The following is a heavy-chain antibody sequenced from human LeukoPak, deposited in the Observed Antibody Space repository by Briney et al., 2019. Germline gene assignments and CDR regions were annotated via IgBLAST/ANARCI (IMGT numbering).Heavy chain of an antibody. CDR1: GGSISSSSYY. Sequence: PSETLSLTCTVSGGSISSSSYYWGWIRQPPGKGLEWIGSIYYSGSTYYNPSLKSRVTISVDTSKNQFSLKLSSVTAADTAVYYCARGPGYSSSWYDLDYYYYMDVWGKGTTVTVSS. CDR3: ARGPGYSSSWYDLDYYYYMDV. V-gene: IGHV4-39*07. J-gene: IGHJ6*03. D-gene: IGHD6-13*01. CDR2: IYYSGST.